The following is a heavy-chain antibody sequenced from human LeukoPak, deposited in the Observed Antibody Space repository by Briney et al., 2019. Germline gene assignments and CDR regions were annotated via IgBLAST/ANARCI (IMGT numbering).Heavy chain of an antibody. CDR1: GFTVSSNY. D-gene: IGHD3-10*01. CDR3: ARALFRGTNRYFDY. V-gene: IGHV3-66*01. J-gene: IGHJ4*02. CDR2: IYSGGST. Sequence: GGSLRLSCAASGFTVSSNYMSWVRQAPGKGLEWVSVIYSGGSTYYADSVKGRFTISRDNSKNTLYLQMNSLRAEDTAVYYCARALFRGTNRYFDYWGQGTLVTVSS.